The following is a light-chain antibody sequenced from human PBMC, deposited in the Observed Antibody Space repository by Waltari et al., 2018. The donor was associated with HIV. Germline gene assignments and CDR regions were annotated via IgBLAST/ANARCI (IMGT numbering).Light chain of an antibody. J-gene: IGLJ1*01. Sequence: SYELTQPPSVSVSPGQTASITCSGDKLGEKYVCWYPQKPGQSPVLVMYQDDRRSSGIPERFSGSNSGNTATLTIRGTQAMDEADYYCQAWDSTTAGVFGTGTKVTVL. CDR3: QAWDSTTAGV. V-gene: IGLV3-1*01. CDR2: QDD. CDR1: KLGEKY.